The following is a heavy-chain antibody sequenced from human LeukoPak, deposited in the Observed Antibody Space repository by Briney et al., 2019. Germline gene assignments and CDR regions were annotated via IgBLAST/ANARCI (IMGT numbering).Heavy chain of an antibody. V-gene: IGHV1-8*02. CDR3: AIVYGGNDY. CDR2: MNPNSGNT. CDR1: GYTFTDYF. J-gene: IGHJ4*02. Sequence: ASVKVSCKTSGYTFTDYFINWVRQATGQGLEWMGWMNPNSGNTGYAQKFQGRVTMTRNTSISTAYMELSSLRSEDTAVYYCAIVYGGNDYWGQGTLVTVSS. D-gene: IGHD4-23*01.